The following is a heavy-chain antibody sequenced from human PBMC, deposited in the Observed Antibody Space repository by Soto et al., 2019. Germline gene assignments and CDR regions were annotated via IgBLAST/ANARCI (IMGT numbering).Heavy chain of an antibody. V-gene: IGHV2-70*01. CDR3: ARTLFGYSSSWFYFDS. CDR2: IDWDDDK. D-gene: IGHD2-2*01. J-gene: IGHJ4*02. Sequence: SGPTLVNPTQTLTLTCTFSGFSLTTSGMCVSWIRQPPGQALEWLALIDWDDDKYYSTSLKTRLTISKDTSKDQVVLTMTNMDPADTATYYCARTLFGYSSSWFYFDSWGQGTLVTVSS. CDR1: GFSLTTSGMC.